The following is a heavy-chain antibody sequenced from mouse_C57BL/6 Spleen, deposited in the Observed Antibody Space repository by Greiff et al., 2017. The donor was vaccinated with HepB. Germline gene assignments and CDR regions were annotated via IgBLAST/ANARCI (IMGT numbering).Heavy chain of an antibody. D-gene: IGHD2-4*01. J-gene: IGHJ4*01. Sequence: EVKLMESGPGLVKPSQSLSLTCSVTGYSITSGYSWHWIRQFPGNKLEWMGSISYDGSNNYNPSLNNRISITRDTSKNQFFLKLNSVTTEDTATYYCTWDYYDYDVHAMDYWGQGTSVTVSS. CDR3: TWDYYDYDVHAMDY. V-gene: IGHV3-6*01. CDR1: GYSITSGYS. CDR2: ISYDGSN.